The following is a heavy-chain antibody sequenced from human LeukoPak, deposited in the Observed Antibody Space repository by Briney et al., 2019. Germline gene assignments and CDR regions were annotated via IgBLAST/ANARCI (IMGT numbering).Heavy chain of an antibody. J-gene: IGHJ5*02. D-gene: IGHD5-12*01. Sequence: SETLSLTCTVSRGSISCGDYYWTWIRQPPGKGLGWIGYIYYSGLPSYNPALRNRVTISVDTSKNQFSLKLSSVTAADTAVYYCARVETGSGYENNWFDPWARKPWSPSPQ. V-gene: IGHV4-30-4*08. CDR2: IYYSGLP. CDR1: RGSISCGDYY. CDR3: ARVETGSGYENNWFDP.